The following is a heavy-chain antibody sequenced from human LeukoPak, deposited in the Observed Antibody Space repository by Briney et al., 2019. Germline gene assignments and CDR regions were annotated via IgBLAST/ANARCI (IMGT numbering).Heavy chain of an antibody. V-gene: IGHV3-48*01. Sequence: GGSLRLSCAASGFTFSSYWMSWVRQAPGKGLEWVSFINTKSKTMYYTDSVRGRFTISRDKTKNSLYLQMNSLRAEDTALYYCVRDRNWGFDYWGQGTLVTVSS. CDR2: INTKSKTM. D-gene: IGHD7-27*01. CDR1: GFTFSSYW. J-gene: IGHJ4*02. CDR3: VRDRNWGFDY.